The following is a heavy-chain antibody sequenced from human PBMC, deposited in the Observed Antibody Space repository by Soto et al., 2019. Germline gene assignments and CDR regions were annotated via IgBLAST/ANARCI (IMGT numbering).Heavy chain of an antibody. Sequence: QVHLVESGGGVVQPGTSLRLSCVGSGFTFSSYGMHWVRQAPGKGLEWVALMWYDGSNEFYSDSVKGRFTISRDNSKDTLYLQMNSLRAEDTAVYYCARDRGLGQWLPRDYWGQGTLVTVTS. J-gene: IGHJ4*02. CDR3: ARDRGLGQWLPRDY. CDR2: MWYDGSNE. CDR1: GFTFSSYG. D-gene: IGHD6-19*01. V-gene: IGHV3-33*01.